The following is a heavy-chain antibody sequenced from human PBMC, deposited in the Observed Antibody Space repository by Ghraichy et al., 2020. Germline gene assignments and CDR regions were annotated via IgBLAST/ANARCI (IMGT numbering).Heavy chain of an antibody. CDR1: GDSVSSNSAA. Sequence: SQTLSLTCAISGDSVSSNSAAWNWIRPSPSRGLEWLGRTYYRSKWYNDYAVSVKSRITINPDTSKNQFSLQLNSVTPEDTAVYYCARGWYDSSGYGGYWFDPWGQGTLVTVSS. CDR2: TYYRSKWYN. CDR3: ARGWYDSSGYGGYWFDP. D-gene: IGHD3-22*01. J-gene: IGHJ5*02. V-gene: IGHV6-1*01.